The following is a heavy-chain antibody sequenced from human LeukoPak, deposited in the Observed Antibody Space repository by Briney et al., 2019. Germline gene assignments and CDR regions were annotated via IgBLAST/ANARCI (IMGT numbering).Heavy chain of an antibody. CDR3: AKDYYDSSGYIGEFDY. Sequence: GGSLRLSCAASGFTFSDHYMHWVRQAPGKGLEWVAVISYDGSNKYYADSVKGRFTISRDNSKNTLYLQMNSLRAEDTAVYYCAKDYYDSSGYIGEFDYWGQGTLVTVSS. J-gene: IGHJ4*02. CDR1: GFTFSDHY. CDR2: ISYDGSNK. D-gene: IGHD3-22*01. V-gene: IGHV3-30*18.